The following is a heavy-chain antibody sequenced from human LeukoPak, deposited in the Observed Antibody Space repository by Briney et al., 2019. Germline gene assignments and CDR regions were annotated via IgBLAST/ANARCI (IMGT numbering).Heavy chain of an antibody. V-gene: IGHV4-31*03. CDR2: IYYSGGT. Sequence: SETLSLTCTVSGGSISSGGYYWSWIRQHPGKGLEWIGYIYYSGGTYYNPTLRSRVTISVDTSKNQFSLNLSAVTAADTAVYYCATTYCTGGACSRRYFDNWGQGTLVTVSP. CDR1: GGSISSGGYY. CDR3: ATTYCTGGACSRRYFDN. D-gene: IGHD2-8*02. J-gene: IGHJ4*02.